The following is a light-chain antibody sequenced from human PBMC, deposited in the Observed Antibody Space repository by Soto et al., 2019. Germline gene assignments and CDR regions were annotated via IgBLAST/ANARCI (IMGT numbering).Light chain of an antibody. J-gene: IGLJ2*01. CDR1: SSNIGANYD. V-gene: IGLV1-40*01. CDR2: GNS. CDR3: QSYDSSLNSVV. Sequence: QAVVTQPPSVSGAPGQRVTISCTGGSSNIGANYDVHWYQQLPGSAPRLLLYGNSNRPSGVPDRFSGSRSGTSASLAIIGLQAEDEADYYCQSYDSSLNSVVFGGGTKVTVL.